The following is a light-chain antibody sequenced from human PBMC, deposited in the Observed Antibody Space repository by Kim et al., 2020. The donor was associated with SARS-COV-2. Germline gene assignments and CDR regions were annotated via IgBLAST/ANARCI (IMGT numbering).Light chain of an antibody. CDR3: QVWESTSDYV. J-gene: IGLJ1*01. V-gene: IGLV3-21*01. CDR1: NIAPHS. CDR2: YDS. Sequence: VAPRQTASVTCGGDNIAPHSVHWYQQRPGQAPVLVIYYDSDRPSGIPERFSGANSGNTATLTISRVEAGDEADYYCQVWESTSDYVFGSGTKVTVL.